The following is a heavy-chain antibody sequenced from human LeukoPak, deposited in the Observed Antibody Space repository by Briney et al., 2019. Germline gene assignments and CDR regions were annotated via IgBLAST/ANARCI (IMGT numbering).Heavy chain of an antibody. CDR2: IYSRGST. Sequence: PSETLSLTCTVSGDSISRYSWNWTRQPAGKGLEWIGRIYSRGSTNYNPSLMRRVTMSVDTSKNQFSLKLSSVTAADTAVYFCVXXXXXXXXXXSSGDAFEIWGQGTMVTVSS. V-gene: IGHV4-4*07. J-gene: IGHJ3*02. CDR1: GDSISRYS. CDR3: VXXXXXXXXXXSSGDAFEI. D-gene: IGHD3-22*01.